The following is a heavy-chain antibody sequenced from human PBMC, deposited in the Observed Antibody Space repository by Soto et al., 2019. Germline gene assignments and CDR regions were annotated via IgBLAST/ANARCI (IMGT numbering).Heavy chain of an antibody. CDR2: ISGSGSST. CDR3: AKVEWGDAFDI. J-gene: IGHJ3*02. CDR1: GFTFSSYA. V-gene: IGHV3-23*01. D-gene: IGHD1-26*01. Sequence: GGSLRLSCAASGFTFSSYAMSWVRQAPGKGLEWVSAISGSGSSTYYADSVKGRFTISRANTKNTLYLQMNSLRAEDTAVYCCAKVEWGDAFDIWGQGTMVTVSS.